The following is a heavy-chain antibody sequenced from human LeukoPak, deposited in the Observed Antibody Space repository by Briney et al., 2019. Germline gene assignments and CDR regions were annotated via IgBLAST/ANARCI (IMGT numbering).Heavy chain of an antibody. Sequence: PSGTLSLTCAVSGGSISSSNWWSWVHQPPGKGLEWVGEIYHSGSTNYNPSLKSRVTISVDKSKNQFSLKLSSVTAADTAVYYCARGAVAGTAEMSYFDYWGQGTLVTVSS. D-gene: IGHD6-19*01. CDR3: ARGAVAGTAEMSYFDY. J-gene: IGHJ4*02. V-gene: IGHV4-4*02. CDR2: IYHSGST. CDR1: GGSISSSNW.